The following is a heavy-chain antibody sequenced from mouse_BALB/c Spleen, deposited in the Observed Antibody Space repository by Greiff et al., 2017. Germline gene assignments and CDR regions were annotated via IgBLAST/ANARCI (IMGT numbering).Heavy chain of an antibody. CDR1: GFSLTSYG. CDR3: AIGTNWDEIAY. D-gene: IGHD4-1*01. CDR2: IWAGGST. V-gene: IGHV2-9*02. J-gene: IGHJ3*01. Sequence: QVQLKESGPGLVAPSQSLSITCTVSGFSLTSYGVHWVRQPPGKGLEWLGVIWAGGSTNYNSALMSRLSISKDNSKSQVFLKMNSLQTDDTAMYYCAIGTNWDEIAYWGQGTLVTVSA.